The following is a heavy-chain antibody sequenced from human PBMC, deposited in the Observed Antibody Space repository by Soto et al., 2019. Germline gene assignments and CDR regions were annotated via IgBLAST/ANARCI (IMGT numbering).Heavy chain of an antibody. Sequence: QVQLVESGGGVVQPGRSLRLSCAASGFTFSSYGMHWVRQAPGKGLEWVAVIWYDGSNKYYADSVKGRFTISRDNSKNTLYLQMNSLRAEDTAVYYCARDGSWNYGMDVWGQGTTVTVSS. CDR1: GFTFSSYG. CDR2: IWYDGSNK. V-gene: IGHV3-33*01. CDR3: ARDGSWNYGMDV. D-gene: IGHD2-15*01. J-gene: IGHJ6*02.